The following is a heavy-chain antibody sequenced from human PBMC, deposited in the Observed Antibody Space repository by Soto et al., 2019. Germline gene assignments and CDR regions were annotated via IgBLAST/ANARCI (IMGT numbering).Heavy chain of an antibody. J-gene: IGHJ4*02. CDR2: IYYSGST. D-gene: IGHD3-10*01. CDR1: GGSIGSYY. CDR3: ARLPRGYFDY. Sequence: QVQLQESGPGLVKPSETLSLTCTVSGGSIGSYYWSWIRQPPGKGLEWIGYIYYSGSTNYNPSLKSRVTISVDTSKNQFSLKLSSVTAADTAVYYCARLPRGYFDYWGQGTLVTVSS. V-gene: IGHV4-59*08.